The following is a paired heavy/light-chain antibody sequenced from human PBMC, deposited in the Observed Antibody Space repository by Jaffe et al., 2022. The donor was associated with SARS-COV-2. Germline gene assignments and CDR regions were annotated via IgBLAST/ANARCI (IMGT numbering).Heavy chain of an antibody. Sequence: EVQLVESGGGLVKPGGSLRLSCAASGFTFSSYSMNWVRQAPGKGLEWVSSISSSSSYIYYADSVKGRFTISRDNAKNSLYLQMNSLRAEDTAVYYCARGLRYSYGRRYDAFDIWGQGTMVTVSS. CDR1: GFTFSSYS. J-gene: IGHJ3*02. D-gene: IGHD5-18*01. CDR2: ISSSSSYI. V-gene: IGHV3-21*01. CDR3: ARGLRYSYGRRYDAFDI.
Light chain of an antibody. V-gene: IGKV3-11*01. Sequence: EIVLTQSPATLSLSPGERATLSCRASQSVSSYLAWYQQKPGQAPRLLIYDASNRATGIPARFSGSGSGTDFTLTISSLEPEDFAVYYCQQRSNWPVTFGQGTKVEIK. CDR1: QSVSSY. J-gene: IGKJ1*01. CDR2: DAS. CDR3: QQRSNWPVT.